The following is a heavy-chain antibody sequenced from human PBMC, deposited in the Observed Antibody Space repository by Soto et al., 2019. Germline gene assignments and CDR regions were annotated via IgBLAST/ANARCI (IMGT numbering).Heavy chain of an antibody. CDR1: GFTFSSYA. Sequence: EVQLLESGGGLVQPGGSLRLSCAASGFTFSSYAMSWVRQAPGKGLEWVSAISGSGGSTYYADSVKGRFTISRDNSKNTLYLQMNSLRAEDTAVYYCAKGPYCSSTSCYENDYYYYYMDVWGKGTTVTVSS. J-gene: IGHJ6*03. V-gene: IGHV3-23*01. CDR2: ISGSGGST. CDR3: AKGPYCSSTSCYENDYYYYYMDV. D-gene: IGHD2-2*01.